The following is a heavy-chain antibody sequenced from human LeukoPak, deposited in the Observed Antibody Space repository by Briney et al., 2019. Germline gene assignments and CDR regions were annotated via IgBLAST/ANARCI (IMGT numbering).Heavy chain of an antibody. CDR2: ISWNSGSI. J-gene: IGHJ4*02. D-gene: IGHD1-26*01. Sequence: HPGGSLRLSCAASGFTFDDYAMHWVRQAPGKGLEWVSGISWNSGSIGYADSVKGRFTISRDNAKNSLYLQMNSLRAEDTALYYCAKDMSPNERAKDYWGQGTLVTVSS. CDR3: AKDMSPNERAKDY. CDR1: GFTFDDYA. V-gene: IGHV3-9*01.